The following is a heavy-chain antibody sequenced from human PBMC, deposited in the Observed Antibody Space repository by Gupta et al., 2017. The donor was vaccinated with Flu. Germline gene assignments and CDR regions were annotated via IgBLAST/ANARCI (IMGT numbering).Heavy chain of an antibody. V-gene: IGHV3-11*01. Sequence: QVQLVDSGGGLVKPGGSLRLSCAASGFIFSDYYMSWIRQAPGKGLEWISYISGSTTTRYYADSVKGRFTISRDNAKNSMYLQMNGLRVEDTAVYFCARSGYSYVHDYWGQGTLVTVSS. CDR2: ISGSTTTR. D-gene: IGHD5-18*01. J-gene: IGHJ4*02. CDR3: ARSGYSYVHDY. CDR1: GFIFSDYY.